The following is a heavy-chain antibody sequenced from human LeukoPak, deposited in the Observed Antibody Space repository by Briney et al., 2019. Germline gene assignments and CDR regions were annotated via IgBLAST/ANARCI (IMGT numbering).Heavy chain of an antibody. CDR2: IYYSGST. D-gene: IGHD3-3*01. Sequence: PSETLSLTCTVSGGSVSSYYWSWIRQPPGKGLEWVGYIYYSGSTNYNPSLKSRVTISVDTSKNQFSLKLSSVTAADTAVYYCAGVWHYDFWSGYYFDYWGQGTLVTVSS. CDR3: AGVWHYDFWSGYYFDY. V-gene: IGHV4-59*02. J-gene: IGHJ4*02. CDR1: GGSVSSYY.